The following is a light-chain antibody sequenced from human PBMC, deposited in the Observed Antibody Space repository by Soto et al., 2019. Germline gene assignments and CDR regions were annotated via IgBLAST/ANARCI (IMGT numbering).Light chain of an antibody. CDR2: GAS. V-gene: IGKV3-20*01. CDR1: HSVSSTY. Sequence: EIVLTQSPGTLSLSPGERATLSRRASHSVSSTYLAWYQQKPGQAPRLLIYGASSRATGIPDRFTGSGSGTDLALTIIRLEPEDCAVCYCQQYGSSPPYTFGQGNKLEIK. J-gene: IGKJ2*01. CDR3: QQYGSSPPYT.